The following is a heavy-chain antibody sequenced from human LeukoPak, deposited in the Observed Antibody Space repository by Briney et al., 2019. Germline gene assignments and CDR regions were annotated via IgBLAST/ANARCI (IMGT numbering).Heavy chain of an antibody. CDR1: GGSISSSSYY. CDR2: IYYSGST. J-gene: IGHJ5*02. Sequence: SETLSLTCTVSGGSISSSSYYWGWIRQPPGKGLEWIGYIYYSGSTNYNPSLKSRVTISVDTSKNQFSLKLSSVTAADTAVYYCARAVVVVAPTPYWFDPWGQGTLVTVSS. D-gene: IGHD2-15*01. V-gene: IGHV4-61*05. CDR3: ARAVVVVAPTPYWFDP.